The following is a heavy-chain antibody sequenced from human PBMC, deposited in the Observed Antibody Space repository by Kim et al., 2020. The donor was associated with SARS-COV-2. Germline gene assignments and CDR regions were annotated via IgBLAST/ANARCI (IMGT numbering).Heavy chain of an antibody. CDR1: GFTFRSHW. CDR3: ARGSFYGMDV. CDR2: INIDGTGT. J-gene: IGHJ6*02. Sequence: GGSLTLSCAASGFTFRSHWMHWVRQAPGKGLVWVSGINIDGTGTSFADSVKGRFTISRDNAKNTLYLQMNSLRADDTAVYYCARGSFYGMDVWGQGTTVT. V-gene: IGHV3-74*01.